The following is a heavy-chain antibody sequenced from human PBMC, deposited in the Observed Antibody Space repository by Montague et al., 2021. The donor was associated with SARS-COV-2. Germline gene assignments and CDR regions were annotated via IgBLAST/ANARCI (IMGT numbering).Heavy chain of an antibody. CDR3: ARAAVYMTAAGIGL. Sequence: SEILSLTCAVFNGSFSSFYWNWIRQPPGKGLEWIGEISHGGSTYXNSSLKSRVTISVDKSKNQFSLKLSSVTAADTAVYYRARAAVYMTAAGIGLWGQGTLVTVSS. V-gene: IGHV4-34*01. J-gene: IGHJ4*02. CDR2: ISHGGST. D-gene: IGHD6-13*01. CDR1: NGSFSSFY.